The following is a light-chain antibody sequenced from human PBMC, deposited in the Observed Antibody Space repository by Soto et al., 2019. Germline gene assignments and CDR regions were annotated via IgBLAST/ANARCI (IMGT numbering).Light chain of an antibody. CDR1: QSVSSY. CDR2: DAS. J-gene: IGKJ5*01. Sequence: IVMTQSPGTLSVSLGERATLSCRASQSVSSYLAWYQQKPGQAPRLLIYDASNRATGIPARFSGSGSGTDFTLTISILEPEDFAVYYCQQRYNWPPITFGQGTRLEIK. CDR3: QQRYNWPPIT. V-gene: IGKV3-11*01.